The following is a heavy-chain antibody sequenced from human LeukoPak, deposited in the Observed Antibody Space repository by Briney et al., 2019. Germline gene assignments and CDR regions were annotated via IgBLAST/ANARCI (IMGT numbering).Heavy chain of an antibody. V-gene: IGHV4-4*07. D-gene: IGHD3/OR15-3a*01. J-gene: IGHJ5*02. CDR1: GGSISSYY. CDR2: IYASGST. Sequence: PSETLSLTCTVSGGSISSYYWSWIRQPAGKGLEWIGRIYASGSTNYNPSLKSRVTMSVDTSKSQFSLKLSSVTAADTAVYFCAREGYYGFDTWGQGTLVTVSS. CDR3: AREGYYGFDT.